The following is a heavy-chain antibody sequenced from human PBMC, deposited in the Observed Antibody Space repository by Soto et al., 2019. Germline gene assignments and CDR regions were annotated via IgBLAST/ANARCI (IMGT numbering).Heavy chain of an antibody. V-gene: IGHV3-30*18. CDR2: ISYDGSNK. D-gene: IGHD3-10*01. Sequence: TGGSLRLSCAASGFTFSSYGMHWVRQAPGKGLEWVAVISYDGSNKYYADSVKGRFTISRDNSKNTLYLQMNSLRAEDTAVYYCAKNMVRVPHHYYYGMDVWGQGTTVTVSS. CDR1: GFTFSSYG. CDR3: AKNMVRVPHHYYYGMDV. J-gene: IGHJ6*02.